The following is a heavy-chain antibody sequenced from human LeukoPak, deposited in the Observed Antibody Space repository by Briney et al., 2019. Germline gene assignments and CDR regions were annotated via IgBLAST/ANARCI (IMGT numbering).Heavy chain of an antibody. D-gene: IGHD2-2*03. J-gene: IGHJ6*02. V-gene: IGHV3-30*03. CDR2: ISYDGSNK. CDR3: ETDGYCCGNSRYSYYYGMDV. CDR1: GFTFSSYG. Sequence: GGSLRLSCAASGFTFSSYGMHWVRQAPGKGLEWVAVISYDGSNKYYADSVKGRFTISRDNSKNTLYLQMNSLKAEDTGVYYCETDGYCCGNSRYSYYYGMDVEGRGT.